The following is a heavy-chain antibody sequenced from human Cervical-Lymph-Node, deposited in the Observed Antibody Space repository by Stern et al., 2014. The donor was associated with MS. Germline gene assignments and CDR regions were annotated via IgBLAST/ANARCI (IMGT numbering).Heavy chain of an antibody. Sequence: VQLVESGAEVKKPGSSVKVSCKASGGTFSSYGISWVRQAPGQGLEWMGGIIPIFGTANYAQKFQGRVTITADESTSTAYMELSSLRSEDTAVYYCARTDKYCSSASCSGNWFDPWGQGTLVTVS. CDR3: ARTDKYCSSASCSGNWFDP. D-gene: IGHD2-2*01. CDR1: GGTFSSYG. V-gene: IGHV1-69*01. CDR2: IIPIFGTA. J-gene: IGHJ5*02.